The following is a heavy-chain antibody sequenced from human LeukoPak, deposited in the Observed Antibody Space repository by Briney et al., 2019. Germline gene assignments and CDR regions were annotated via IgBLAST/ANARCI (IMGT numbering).Heavy chain of an antibody. CDR1: GYTFTSYD. CDR3: ARGLRVRGVIYYYYYMDV. D-gene: IGHD3-10*01. V-gene: IGHV1-8*03. J-gene: IGHJ6*03. CDR2: MNPNSGNT. Sequence: GASVKVSCKASGYTFTSYDINWVRQATGQGLEWMGWMNPNSGNTGYAQKFQGRVTITRNTSISTAYMELRSLRSEDTAVYYCARGLRVRGVIYYYYYMDVWGKGTTVTVSS.